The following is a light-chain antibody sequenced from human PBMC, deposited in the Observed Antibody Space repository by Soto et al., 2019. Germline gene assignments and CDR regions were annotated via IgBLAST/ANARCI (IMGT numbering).Light chain of an antibody. CDR1: SSDVGGYNY. J-gene: IGLJ3*02. CDR2: DVN. V-gene: IGLV2-11*01. Sequence: QSALTQPRSVSGSPGQSVTISCTGTSSDVGGYNYVSRYQQLPGKAPKLMIYDVNKRPSGVPDRFSGSKSGNTASLTISGLQAEDEADYYCCSYAGSYTLVFGGGTKVTVL. CDR3: CSYAGSYTLV.